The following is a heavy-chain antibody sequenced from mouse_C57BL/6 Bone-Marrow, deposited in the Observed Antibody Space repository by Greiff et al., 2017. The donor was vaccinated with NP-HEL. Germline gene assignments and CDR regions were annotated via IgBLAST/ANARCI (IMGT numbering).Heavy chain of an antibody. V-gene: IGHV5-16*01. CDR2: INYDGSST. CDR1: GFTFSDYY. D-gene: IGHD1-2*01. J-gene: IGHJ2*01. Sequence: EVHLVESEGGLVQPGSSMKLSCTASGFTFSDYYMAWVREVPEKGLEWVANINYDGSSTYYLDSLKSRFIISRDNAKNILYLQMSSLKSEDTATYYCARYYYGFYFDYWGQGTTLTVSS. CDR3: ARYYYGFYFDY.